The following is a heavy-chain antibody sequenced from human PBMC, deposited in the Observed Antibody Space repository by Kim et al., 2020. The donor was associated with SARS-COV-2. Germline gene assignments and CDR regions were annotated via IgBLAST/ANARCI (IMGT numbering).Heavy chain of an antibody. D-gene: IGHD3-10*01. J-gene: IGHJ3*02. CDR1: GGTFSSYA. CDR2: IIPIFGTA. CDR3: ARDQGGGAEDAFDI. V-gene: IGHV1-69*13. Sequence: SVKVSCKASGGTFSSYAISWVRQAPGQGLEWMGGIIPIFGTANYAQKFQGRVTITADESTSTAYMELSSLRSEDTAVYYCARDQGGGAEDAFDIWGQGTMVTVSS.